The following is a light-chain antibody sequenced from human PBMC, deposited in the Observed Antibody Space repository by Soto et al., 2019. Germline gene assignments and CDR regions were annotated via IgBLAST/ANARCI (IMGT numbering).Light chain of an antibody. V-gene: IGKV1-39*01. CDR1: QSISSH. CDR2: TAS. J-gene: IGKJ5*01. CDR3: QQSYSTPIS. Sequence: DLRMTQSPSSLSASVGATVTITCRASQSISSHLNWYQQKPGKAPNLLMYTASNLQSGVPSRFSGSGSGTDFTLTISSLQPEEFATYYCQQSYSTPISVGQGTRLEIK.